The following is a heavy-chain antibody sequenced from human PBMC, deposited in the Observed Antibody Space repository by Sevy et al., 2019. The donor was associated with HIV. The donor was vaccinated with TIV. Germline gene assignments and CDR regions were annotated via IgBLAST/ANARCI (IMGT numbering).Heavy chain of an antibody. CDR2: FDPEDGEI. CDR1: GYRLSELS. V-gene: IGHV1-24*01. D-gene: IGHD3-22*01. Sequence: ASVKVSCKISGYRLSELSMHWVRQAPGKGLEWMGRFDPEDGEIIYAQKFQGRVTVTEDTSTDTAHMELSRLRSEDTAVYYCATGREYYDENSGYFDYWGPGTLVTVSS. CDR3: ATGREYYDENSGYFDY. J-gene: IGHJ4*02.